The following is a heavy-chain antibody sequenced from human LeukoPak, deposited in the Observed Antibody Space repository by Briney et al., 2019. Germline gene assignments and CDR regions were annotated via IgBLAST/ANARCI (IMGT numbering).Heavy chain of an antibody. V-gene: IGHV3-48*03. CDR3: ASSQLLWFGEPKDDAFDI. J-gene: IGHJ3*02. CDR1: GFTFSSYE. Sequence: GGSLRLSCAASGFTFSSYEMNWVRQAPGKGLEWVSYISSSGSTIYYADSVKGRFTISRDNAKNSLYLQMNSLRAEDTAVYYCASSQLLWFGEPKDDAFDIWGQGTMVTVSS. D-gene: IGHD3-10*01. CDR2: ISSSGSTI.